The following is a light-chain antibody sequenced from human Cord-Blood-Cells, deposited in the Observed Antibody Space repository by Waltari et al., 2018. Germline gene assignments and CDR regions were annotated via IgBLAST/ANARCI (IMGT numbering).Light chain of an antibody. CDR3: CSYAGSSTWV. CDR1: SSDVGSYNL. V-gene: IGLV2-23*02. Sequence: SALTQPASVPGSPGQSLTISCTGPSSDVGSYNLVSWYQQHPGKAPKLMIYEVSKRPSGVSNRFSGSKSGNTASLTISGLQAEDEADYYCCSYAGSSTWVFGGGTKLTVL. CDR2: EVS. J-gene: IGLJ3*02.